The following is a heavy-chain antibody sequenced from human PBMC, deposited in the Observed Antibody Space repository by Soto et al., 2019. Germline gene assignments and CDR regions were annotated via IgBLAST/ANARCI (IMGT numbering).Heavy chain of an antibody. CDR3: AKSPISPDVYPYYFDY. CDR1: GFTFSTYP. D-gene: IGHD2-21*01. CDR2: ISSSGDST. Sequence: EVPLLESGGGLVQPGGSLRLSCAASGFTFSTYPMNWVRQAPGKGLEWVSAISSSGDSTYYADSVRGRFTISRDNSKNTLYLQMNTLRPEDTAVYYCAKSPISPDVYPYYFDYWGQGTLVTVSS. J-gene: IGHJ4*02. V-gene: IGHV3-23*01.